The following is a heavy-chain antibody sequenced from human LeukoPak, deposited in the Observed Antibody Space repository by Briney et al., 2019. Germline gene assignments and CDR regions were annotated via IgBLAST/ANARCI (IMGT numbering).Heavy chain of an antibody. CDR3: ARDWLILTGIDCFDP. Sequence: ASVRVSFKASGYTFTIYGISWVRQAPGQGLEWVGWVSGYNGDTNYAQKFQGRVTITRDTSWSTAYLDLRSLRDVDTAVYYCARDWLILTGIDCFDPWGQGTLVTVSS. V-gene: IGHV1-18*01. CDR1: GYTFTIYG. CDR2: VSGYNGDT. J-gene: IGHJ5*02. D-gene: IGHD3-9*01.